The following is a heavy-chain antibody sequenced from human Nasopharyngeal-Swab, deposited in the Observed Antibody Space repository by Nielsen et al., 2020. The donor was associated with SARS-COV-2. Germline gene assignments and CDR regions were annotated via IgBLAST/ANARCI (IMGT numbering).Heavy chain of an antibody. CDR3: ARTRGGYSSFYYYYGMDV. CDR2: IFSNDEK. J-gene: IGHJ6*02. V-gene: IGHV2-26*01. D-gene: IGHD4-11*01. Sequence: WICQPPGKALEWLAHIFSNDEKSYSTSLKSRLTISKDTSKSQVVLTMTNMDPVDTATYYCARTRGGYSSFYYYYGMDVWGQGTTVTVSS.